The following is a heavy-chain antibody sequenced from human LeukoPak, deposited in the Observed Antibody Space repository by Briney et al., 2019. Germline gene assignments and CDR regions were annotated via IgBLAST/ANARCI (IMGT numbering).Heavy chain of an antibody. V-gene: IGHV3-30*04. J-gene: IGHJ5*02. D-gene: IGHD3-9*01. CDR1: GFTFSSYA. Sequence: GGSLRLSCAASGFTFSSYAMHWVRQAPGKGLEWVAVISYDGSNKYYADSVKGRFTISRDNSKNTLYLQMNSLRAEDTAVYYCARPNELRYYDWLGFDPWGQGTLVTVSS. CDR3: ARPNELRYYDWLGFDP. CDR2: ISYDGSNK.